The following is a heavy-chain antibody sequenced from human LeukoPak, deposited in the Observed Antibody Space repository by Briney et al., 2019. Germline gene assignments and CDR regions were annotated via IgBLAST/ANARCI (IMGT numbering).Heavy chain of an antibody. CDR2: ISWDGGST. Sequence: GGSLRLSCAASGFTFDDYAMHWVRQAPGKGLEWVSLISWDGGSTYYADSVKGRFTISRDNSKNSLYLQMNSLRAEDTALYYCAKDHGDYKFFGYMDVWGKGTTVTISS. CDR1: GFTFDDYA. CDR3: AKDHGDYKFFGYMDV. D-gene: IGHD4-17*01. V-gene: IGHV3-43D*03. J-gene: IGHJ6*03.